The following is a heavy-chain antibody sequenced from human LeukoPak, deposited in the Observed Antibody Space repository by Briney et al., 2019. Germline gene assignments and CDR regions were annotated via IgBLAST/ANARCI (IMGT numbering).Heavy chain of an antibody. CDR3: ARSVIPGGYGAVGYFDY. D-gene: IGHD5-12*01. Sequence: ASVKVSCKASGGTFSSYAISWVRQAPGQGLEWMGGIIPIFGTANYAQKFQGRVTITADESTSTAYMELSSLRSEDTAVYYCARSVIPGGYGAVGYFDYWGQGILVTVSS. CDR2: IIPIFGTA. CDR1: GGTFSSYA. J-gene: IGHJ4*02. V-gene: IGHV1-69*13.